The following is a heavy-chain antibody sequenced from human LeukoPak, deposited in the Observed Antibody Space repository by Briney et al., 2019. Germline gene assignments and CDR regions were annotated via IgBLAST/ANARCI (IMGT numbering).Heavy chain of an antibody. J-gene: IGHJ3*02. CDR1: GGSISSSSYY. V-gene: IGHV4-61*02. D-gene: IGHD2-2*01. CDR2: IYTSGST. CDR3: ARILVVPASDDAFDI. Sequence: PSETLSLTCTVSGGSISSSSYYWSWIRQPAGKGLEWIGRIYTSGSTNYNPSLKSRVTMSVDTSKNQFSLKLSSVTAADTAVYYCARILVVPASDDAFDIWGQGTMVTVSS.